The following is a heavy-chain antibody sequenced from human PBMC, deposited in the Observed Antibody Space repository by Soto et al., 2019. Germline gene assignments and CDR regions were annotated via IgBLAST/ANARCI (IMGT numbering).Heavy chain of an antibody. Sequence: QIHLVQSGAEVKKPGASVKVSCKGSGYGFTTYGITWVRQAPGQGLEWMAWISAHNGNTNYAQKLQGRVTVTRDTSTSTAYMERGSLRSDDTAVYYCARGRYGDYWGQGALVTVSS. CDR2: ISAHNGNT. CDR1: GYGFTTYG. D-gene: IGHD1-1*01. J-gene: IGHJ4*02. CDR3: ARGRYGDY. V-gene: IGHV1-18*01.